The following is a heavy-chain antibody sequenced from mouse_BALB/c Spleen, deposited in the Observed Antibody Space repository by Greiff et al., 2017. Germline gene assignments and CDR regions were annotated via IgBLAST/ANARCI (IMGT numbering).Heavy chain of an antibody. CDR2: INPSTGYT. D-gene: IGHD2-10*01. CDR1: GYTFTSYW. CDR3: AAPYYGNYEGFAY. Sequence: QVQLKESGAELAKPGASVKMSCKASGYTFTSYWMHWVKQRPGQGLEWIGYINPSTGYTEYNQKFKDKATLTADKSSSTAYMQLSSLTSEDSAVYYCAAPYYGNYEGFAYWGQGTLVTVSA. J-gene: IGHJ3*01. V-gene: IGHV1-7*01.